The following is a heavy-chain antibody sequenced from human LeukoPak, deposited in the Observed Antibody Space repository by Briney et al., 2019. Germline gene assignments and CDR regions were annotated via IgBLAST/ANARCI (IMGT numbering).Heavy chain of an antibody. D-gene: IGHD3-3*01. CDR1: GGSISSSSYS. J-gene: IGHJ6*02. CDR2: IYYSGST. V-gene: IGHV4-39*01. Sequence: PSETLSLTCTVSGGSISSSSYSWGWIRQPPGKGLEWIGSIYYSGSTYYNPSLKSRVTISVDTSKNQFSLKLSSVTAADTAVYYCARQLGGFLEWLPYGMDVWGQGTTVTVSS. CDR3: ARQLGGFLEWLPYGMDV.